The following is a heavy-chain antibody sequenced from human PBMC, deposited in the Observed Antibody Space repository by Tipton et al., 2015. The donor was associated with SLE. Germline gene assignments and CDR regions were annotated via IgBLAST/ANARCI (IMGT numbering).Heavy chain of an antibody. Sequence: QSGPEVKKPGASVKVSCKASGDTFTSHYMHWVRQAPGQGLEWMGIINPSVGSTMFAQKFGGRVTMTRDTSTSTVYLDLSRLTYDDTAVYFCARRVEGGALPFDIWGQGTMVTVSS. CDR3: ARRVEGGALPFDI. CDR2: INPSVGST. J-gene: IGHJ3*02. CDR1: GDTFTSHY. V-gene: IGHV1-46*01. D-gene: IGHD3-16*01.